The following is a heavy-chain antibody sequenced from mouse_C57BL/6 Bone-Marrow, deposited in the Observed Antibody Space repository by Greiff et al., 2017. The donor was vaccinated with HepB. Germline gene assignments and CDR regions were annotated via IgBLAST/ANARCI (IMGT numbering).Heavy chain of an antibody. CDR2: IWRGGST. V-gene: IGHV2-5*01. D-gene: IGHD2-2*01. Sequence: QVQLQQSGPGLVQPSQSLSITCTVSGFSLTSYGVHWVRQSPGKGLEWLGVIWRGGSTDYNAAFMSRLSITKDNSKSQVFFKMNSLQADDTAIYYCAKKGGVTTGDYYAMDYWGQGTSVTVSS. CDR3: AKKGGVTTGDYYAMDY. CDR1: GFSLTSYG. J-gene: IGHJ4*01.